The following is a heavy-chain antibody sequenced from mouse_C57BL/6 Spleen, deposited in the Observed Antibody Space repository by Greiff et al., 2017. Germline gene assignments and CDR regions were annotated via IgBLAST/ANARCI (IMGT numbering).Heavy chain of an antibody. CDR1: GYAFSSSW. CDR3: ARGWGGGYFDV. Sequence: QVQLKESGPELVKPGASVKISCKASGYAFSSSWMNWVKQRPGKGLEWIGRIYPGDGDTNYNGKFKGKATLTADKSSSTAYMQLSSLTSEDSAVYFCARGWGGGYFDVWGTGTTVTVSS. J-gene: IGHJ1*03. V-gene: IGHV1-82*01. CDR2: IYPGDGDT. D-gene: IGHD3-3*01.